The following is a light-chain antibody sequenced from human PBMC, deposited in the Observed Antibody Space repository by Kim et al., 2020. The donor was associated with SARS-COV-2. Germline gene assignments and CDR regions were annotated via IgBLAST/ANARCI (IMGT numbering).Light chain of an antibody. V-gene: IGLV1-44*01. Sequence: QSVLTQTTSVSGTPGQRVTISCSGSDSNIGSKPVNWYQLRPGTAPKLLIYNSSQRPSGVPDRFSGSKSGTSASLAIGGLQSDDESDYYCGVWDDSLDGPVFGGGTKLTVL. CDR1: DSNIGSKP. CDR3: GVWDDSLDGPV. CDR2: NSS. J-gene: IGLJ3*02.